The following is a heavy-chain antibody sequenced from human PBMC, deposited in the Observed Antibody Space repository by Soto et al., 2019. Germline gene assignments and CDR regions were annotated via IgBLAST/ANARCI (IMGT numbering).Heavy chain of an antibody. D-gene: IGHD6-6*01. J-gene: IGHJ5*02. V-gene: IGHV4-34*01. Sequence: PSETLSLTCAVYGGSFSGYYWSWIRQPPGKGLEWIGEINHSGSTNYNPSLKSRVTISVDTSKNQFSLKLSSVTAADTAVYYCARVREYSSSKPNGWFDPWGQGTPVTVSS. CDR3: ARVREYSSSKPNGWFDP. CDR2: INHSGST. CDR1: GGSFSGYY.